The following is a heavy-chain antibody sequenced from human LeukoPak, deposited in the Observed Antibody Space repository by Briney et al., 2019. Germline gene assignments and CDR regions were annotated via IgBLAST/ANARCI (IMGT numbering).Heavy chain of an antibody. V-gene: IGHV4-4*09. J-gene: IGHJ6*03. Sequence: PSETLSLTCTVSGGSISSYYWSWIRQPPGKGLEWIGYIYTSGSTNYNPSLKSRVTISVDTSKNQFSLKLSSVTAADTAVYYCARLKTQTNCDFWSGYYEVDYYYYMDVWGKGTTVTVSS. CDR3: ARLKTQTNCDFWSGYYEVDYYYYMDV. CDR2: IYTSGST. D-gene: IGHD3-3*01. CDR1: GGSISSYY.